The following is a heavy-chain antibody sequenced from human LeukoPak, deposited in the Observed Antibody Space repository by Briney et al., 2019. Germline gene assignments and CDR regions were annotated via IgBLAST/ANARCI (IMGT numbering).Heavy chain of an antibody. CDR2: IYYSGST. CDR3: ANAYGDYRYYFDY. Sequence: SETLSLTCTVSGGSISSSSYYWGWIRQPPGKGLEWIGSIYYSGSTYYNPSLKSRVTISVDTSKNQSSLKLSSVTAADTAVYYCANAYGDYRYYFDYWGQGTLVTVSS. J-gene: IGHJ4*02. V-gene: IGHV4-39*01. D-gene: IGHD4-17*01. CDR1: GGSISSSSYY.